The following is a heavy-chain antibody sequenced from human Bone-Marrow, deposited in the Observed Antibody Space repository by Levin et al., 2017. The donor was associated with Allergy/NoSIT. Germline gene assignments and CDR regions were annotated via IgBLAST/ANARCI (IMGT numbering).Heavy chain of an antibody. V-gene: IGHV3-53*01. J-gene: IGHJ6*02. CDR1: GFPVGTNY. Sequence: LSLTCEASGFPVGTNYMSWVRQAPGKGLEWVSVIYSDGSTYYSDSVKGRFTISRDNSKNTLYLQMNSLTAEDTAVYYCARDVTLNTYYDYGMDVCGQGTTVTVSS. CDR3: ARDVTLNTYYDYGMDV. D-gene: IGHD2-21*02. CDR2: IYSDGST.